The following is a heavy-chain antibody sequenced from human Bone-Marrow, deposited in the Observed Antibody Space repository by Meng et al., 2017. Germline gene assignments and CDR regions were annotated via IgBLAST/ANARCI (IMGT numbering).Heavy chain of an antibody. CDR2: ISGSGSNT. CDR1: GFTFSSYA. Sequence: VQVVGSGGCFVRPGGSLRLSCAASGFTFSSYAMSWVRQAPGKGLEWVSTISGSGSNTYYADSVKGRFTVSRDNSKNTLYLQMNSLRAEDTAVYYCAKGAMVAQWLQYYFDYWGQGTLVTVSS. J-gene: IGHJ4*02. D-gene: IGHD5-18*01. CDR3: AKGAMVAQWLQYYFDY. V-gene: IGHV3-23*04.